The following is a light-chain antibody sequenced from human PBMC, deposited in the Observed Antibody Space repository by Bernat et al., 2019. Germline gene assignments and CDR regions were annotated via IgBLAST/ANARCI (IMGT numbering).Light chain of an antibody. V-gene: IGLV2-8*01. Sequence: QSALTQPPSASGSPGQSVTISCTGTSSDVGGYNYVSWYQQHPGKAPKLMIYEVSKRPAGVPDLFSGSKSGNTASLTVSGLQAEDEADYYCGSHAGSDNCVFGTGTKVTVV. CDR2: EVS. J-gene: IGLJ1*01. CDR3: GSHAGSDNCV. CDR1: SSDVGGYNY.